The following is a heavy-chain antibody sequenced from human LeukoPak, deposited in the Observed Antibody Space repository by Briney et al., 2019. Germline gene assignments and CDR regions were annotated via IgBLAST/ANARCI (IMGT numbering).Heavy chain of an antibody. Sequence: HAGGSLRLSCVASGFTFTSHGMNWVRQAPGKGLEWVSYISSSSATIYYADSVKGRFTISRDNDKKSLYLQMNSLRDEDTAVYYCARGGYSYPDWGQGTLVTVSS. CDR2: ISSSSATI. V-gene: IGHV3-48*02. J-gene: IGHJ4*02. CDR1: GFTFTSHG. D-gene: IGHD5-18*01. CDR3: ARGGYSYPD.